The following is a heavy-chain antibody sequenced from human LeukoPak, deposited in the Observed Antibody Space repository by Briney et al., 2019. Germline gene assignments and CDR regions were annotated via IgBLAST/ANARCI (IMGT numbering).Heavy chain of an antibody. Sequence: ASVKVSCKASGYTFTYNDVNWVRQATGQGLEWMGWINPGTGDTGYAPRLQGRLAMTADTSIKTAYMELSGLTSDDTAVYYCARGRAAADWGQGTLVTVSS. J-gene: IGHJ4*02. CDR2: INPGTGDT. CDR1: GYTFTYND. D-gene: IGHD2-15*01. V-gene: IGHV1-8*01. CDR3: ARGRAAAD.